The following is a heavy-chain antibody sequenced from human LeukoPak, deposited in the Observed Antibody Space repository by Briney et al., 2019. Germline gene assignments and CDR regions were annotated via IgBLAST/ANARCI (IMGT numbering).Heavy chain of an antibody. CDR2: ISWNSGAT. J-gene: IGHJ4*02. V-gene: IGHV3-9*01. CDR3: AEIFGSGKQTFFY. CDR1: GFSFDDYG. D-gene: IGHD3-10*01. Sequence: GGSLRLSCVASGFSFDDYGMHWVRQAPGKGLEWVAGISWNSGATAYADSVKGRFTISRDNAMNSLYLRMNSLRVEDTALYYCAEIFGSGKQTFFYWGPGNLGTVSS.